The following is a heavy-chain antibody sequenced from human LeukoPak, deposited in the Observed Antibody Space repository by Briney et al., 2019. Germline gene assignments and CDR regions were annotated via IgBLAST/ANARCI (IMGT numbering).Heavy chain of an antibody. D-gene: IGHD3-10*01. CDR3: ARVPQYYYGSGSPPVDY. Sequence: GASVKVSCKASGYTFTGYYMHWVRQAPGQGLEWMGWINPNSGGTNYAQKFQGRVTMTRDTSISTAYMELSRLRSDDTAVYYCARVPQYYYGSGSPPVDYWGQGTLVTVSS. V-gene: IGHV1-2*02. J-gene: IGHJ4*02. CDR1: GYTFTGYY. CDR2: INPNSGGT.